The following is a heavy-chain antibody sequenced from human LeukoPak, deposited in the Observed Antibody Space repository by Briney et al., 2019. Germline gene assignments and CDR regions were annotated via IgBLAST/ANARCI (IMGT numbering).Heavy chain of an antibody. Sequence: SETLSLTCTVSGGSISSYYWSWIRQPPGKGLEWIGYIYYSGSTNYNPSLKSRVTVSVDTSKNQFSLKLSSVTAADTAVYYCARRIAVAGTDCHYGMDVWGQGTTVTVSS. CDR1: GGSISSYY. CDR2: IYYSGST. J-gene: IGHJ6*02. CDR3: ARRIAVAGTDCHYGMDV. D-gene: IGHD6-19*01. V-gene: IGHV4-59*08.